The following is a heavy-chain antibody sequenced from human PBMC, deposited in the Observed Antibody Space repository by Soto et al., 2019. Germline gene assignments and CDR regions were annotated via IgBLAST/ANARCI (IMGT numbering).Heavy chain of an antibody. J-gene: IGHJ4*02. Sequence: VQLLESGGGLVQPGGSLRLSCAASGFTFSSYAMSWVRQAPGKGLEWVSAISGSGGSTYYADSVKGRFTISRDNSKNTLYLQMNSLRAEDTAVYYCAKDAECTNGVCYTEFNDYWGQGTLVTVSS. D-gene: IGHD2-8*01. CDR3: AKDAECTNGVCYTEFNDY. CDR1: GFTFSSYA. V-gene: IGHV3-23*01. CDR2: ISGSGGST.